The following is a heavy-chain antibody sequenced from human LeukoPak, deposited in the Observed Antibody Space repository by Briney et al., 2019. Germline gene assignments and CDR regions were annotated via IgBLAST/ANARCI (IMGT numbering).Heavy chain of an antibody. CDR2: ISYDGSNK. CDR1: GFTFSSYS. D-gene: IGHD3-22*01. CDR3: ARETYYDSSGYYSVGAFDI. V-gene: IGHV3-30*03. Sequence: GGSLRLSCAASGFTFSSYSMNWVRQAPGKGLEWVAVISYDGSNKYYADSVKGRFTISRDNSKNTLYLQMNSLRAEDTAVYYCARETYYDSSGYYSVGAFDIWGQGTMVTVSS. J-gene: IGHJ3*02.